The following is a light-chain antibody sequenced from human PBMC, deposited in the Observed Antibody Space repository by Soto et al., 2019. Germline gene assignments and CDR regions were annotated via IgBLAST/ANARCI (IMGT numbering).Light chain of an antibody. CDR3: QQYGSSPGT. CDR2: GAS. J-gene: IGKJ2*02. Sequence: EIVLTQSPGTLSLSPGERATLSCRASQSVSSNFLAWYQQKPGQAPKLHISGASSRATGIPDRFSGSGSGTDFTLTISRLEPEDFALYSCQQYGSSPGTFGQGTKLEIK. V-gene: IGKV3-20*01. CDR1: QSVSSNF.